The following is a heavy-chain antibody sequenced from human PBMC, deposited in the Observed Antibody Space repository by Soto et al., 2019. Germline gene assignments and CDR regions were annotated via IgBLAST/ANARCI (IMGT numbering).Heavy chain of an antibody. CDR1: RYTFTSYD. D-gene: IGHD1-26*01. J-gene: IGHJ5*02. CDR3: ARRSTTYLNEIIYDP. Sequence: ASVKVSCKASRYTFTSYDIYWVRQAPGQGLEWMGWMKTDSGDTDYAQNFQGRVTMTRDTSINTAYMELNNLVSDDTAVYFCARRSTTYLNEIIYDPWGQGPLVTVYS. V-gene: IGHV1-2*02. CDR2: MKTDSGDT.